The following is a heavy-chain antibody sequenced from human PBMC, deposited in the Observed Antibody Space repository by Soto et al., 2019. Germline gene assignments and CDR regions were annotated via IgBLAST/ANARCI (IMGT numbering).Heavy chain of an antibody. CDR3: AKDQFKYPPGNDAFDI. V-gene: IGHV3-23*01. CDR2: ISGSGGST. J-gene: IGHJ3*02. Sequence: GGSLRLSCAASGFTFSSYAMSWVRQAPGKVLEWVSAISGSGGSTYYADSVKGRFTISRDNSKNTLYLQMNSLRAEDTAVYYCAKDQFKYPPGNDAFDIWGQGTMVTVSS. CDR1: GFTFSSYA.